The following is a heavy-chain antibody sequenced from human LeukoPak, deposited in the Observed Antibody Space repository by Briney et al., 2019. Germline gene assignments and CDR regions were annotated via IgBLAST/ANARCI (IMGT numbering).Heavy chain of an antibody. Sequence: SETLSLTCTVSGGSISSYYWIWIRQPPGKGLEWIGYIYYSGSTNYNPSLKSRVTISVDTSKSQFSLKLSSVTAADTAVYYCARNTKTSTNVDYWGQGTLVTVSS. J-gene: IGHJ4*02. D-gene: IGHD2-8*01. CDR3: ARNTKTSTNVDY. CDR1: GGSISSYY. CDR2: IYYSGST. V-gene: IGHV4-59*08.